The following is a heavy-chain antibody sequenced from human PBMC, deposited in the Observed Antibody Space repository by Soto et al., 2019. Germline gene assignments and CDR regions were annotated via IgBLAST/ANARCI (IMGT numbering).Heavy chain of an antibody. V-gene: IGHV3-30*04. CDR1: GVTFNTYA. CDR2: VSYDGSNK. Sequence: QVQLVQSGGGVVQPGRSLTLSCAASGVTFNTYAMHWVRQAPGKGLEWVAIVSYDGSNKYYADSVKGRFTISRDNSKNTLNMQMTSVRAEDTAVYYCAKDRGRYCSGARCYLFDSWGQGTLVTVPS. J-gene: IGHJ4*02. CDR3: AKDRGRYCSGARCYLFDS. D-gene: IGHD2-15*01.